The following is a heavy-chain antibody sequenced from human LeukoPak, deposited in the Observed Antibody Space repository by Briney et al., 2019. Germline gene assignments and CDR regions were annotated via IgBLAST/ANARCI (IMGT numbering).Heavy chain of an antibody. CDR1: GYTFTGYY. CDR2: INPNSGGT. CDR3: ARDPRIRYCSGGSCYSGGSVLGY. Sequence: ASVKVSCKASGYTFTGYYMHWVRQAPGQGLEWMGWINPNSGGTNYAQKFQGRVTMTRDTSISTAYMELSRLRSDDTAVYYCARDPRIRYCSGGSCYSGGSVLGYWGQGTLVTVSS. D-gene: IGHD2-15*01. J-gene: IGHJ4*02. V-gene: IGHV1-2*02.